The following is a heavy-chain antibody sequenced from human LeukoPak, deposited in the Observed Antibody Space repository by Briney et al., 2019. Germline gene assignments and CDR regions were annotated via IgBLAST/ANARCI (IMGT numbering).Heavy chain of an antibody. CDR3: ARGPLGVVVVAATFDY. V-gene: IGHV1-2*02. CDR2: INPNSGGT. J-gene: IGHJ4*02. CDR1: GYTFTGYY. D-gene: IGHD2-15*01. Sequence: ASVKVSCKASGYTFTGYYMHWVRQAPGQGLEWMGWINPNSGGTNYAQKFQGRVTMTRDTSISTAYMELSRLRSDDTAVYYCARGPLGVVVVAATFDYWGQGTLVTVSS.